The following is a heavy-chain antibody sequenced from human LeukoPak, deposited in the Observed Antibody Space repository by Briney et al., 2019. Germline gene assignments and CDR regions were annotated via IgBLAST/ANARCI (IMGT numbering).Heavy chain of an antibody. CDR2: IIPILGIA. CDR3: ARDGWRRGYSFMVGYYFDY. CDR1: GGTFSSYA. V-gene: IGHV1-69*04. Sequence: SVKVSCKASGGTFSSYAISWVRQAPGQGLEWMGRIIPILGIANYAQKFQGRVTITADKSTSTAYMELSSLRSEDTAVYYCARDGWRRGYSFMVGYYFDYWGQGTLVTVSS. D-gene: IGHD5-18*01. J-gene: IGHJ4*02.